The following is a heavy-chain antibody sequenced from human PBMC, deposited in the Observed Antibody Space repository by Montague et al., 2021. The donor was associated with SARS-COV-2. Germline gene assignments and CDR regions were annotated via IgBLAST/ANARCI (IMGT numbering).Heavy chain of an antibody. CDR2: INHSGST. V-gene: IGHV4-34*01. J-gene: IGHJ4*01. CDR3: ARGAWKGYGFRIGSFDS. CDR1: GGSVSGYY. D-gene: IGHD3-10*01. Sequence: SETLSLTCAVYGGSVSGYYWSCLRQPPGKRLEWIGEINHSGSTNYNPSLKSRVTMSVDASKNQYSLKLSSLTAADTAVYYCARGAWKGYGFRIGSFDSWGQGTMVTVSS.